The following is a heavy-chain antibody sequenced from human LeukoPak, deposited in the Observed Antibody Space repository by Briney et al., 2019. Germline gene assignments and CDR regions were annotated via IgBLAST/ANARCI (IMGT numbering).Heavy chain of an antibody. CDR2: IYPGDSDT. CDR1: GYNFSTNW. V-gene: IGHV5-51*01. Sequence: GGSLKISCKGSGYNFSTNWIGWVRQMPGKGLEWMGIIYPGDSDTRYSPSFQGQVTISADKSISTAYLQWSSLKASDSAIYYCARQYEGGPAYWGQGTLVTVSS. D-gene: IGHD2-15*01. CDR3: ARQYEGGPAY. J-gene: IGHJ4*02.